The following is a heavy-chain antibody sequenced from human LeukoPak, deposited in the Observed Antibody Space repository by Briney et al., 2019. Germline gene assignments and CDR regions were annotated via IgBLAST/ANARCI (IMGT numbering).Heavy chain of an antibody. CDR1: GGIFSSYA. CDR2: IIPIFGTA. CDR3: ANRYCSSDSCHYYGMDV. V-gene: IGHV1-69*13. D-gene: IGHD2-15*01. J-gene: IGHJ6*02. Sequence: SVRVSCKASGGIFSSYAISWVRQAPGQGLEWMGEIIPIFGTANYAQKFQGRLTITADESTSTAYMELSSLTSEDTAVYYCANRYCSSDSCHYYGMDVWGQGTTVTVSS.